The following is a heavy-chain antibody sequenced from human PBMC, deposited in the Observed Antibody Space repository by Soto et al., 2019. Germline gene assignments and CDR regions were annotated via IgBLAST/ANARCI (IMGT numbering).Heavy chain of an antibody. CDR1: GFTFSDHY. CDR2: ARDKAHSHTT. J-gene: IGHJ4*02. CDR3: ARVYVSGGHYYFDN. Sequence: EVQLVESGGGLVQPGGSLRLSCAASGFTFSDHYMDWVRQAPGKGLEWVGRARDKAHSHTTEYAASVKGRFTISRDDSKNSLYLQMNSLKTEDTAMYYCARVYVSGGHYYFDNWGQGTQVTVSS. V-gene: IGHV3-72*01. D-gene: IGHD3-10*01.